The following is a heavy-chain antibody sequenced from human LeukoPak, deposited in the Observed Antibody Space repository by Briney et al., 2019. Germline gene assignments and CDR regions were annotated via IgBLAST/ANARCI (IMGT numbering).Heavy chain of an antibody. V-gene: IGHV3-23*01. CDR3: ARAYGGGGLGI. D-gene: IGHD2-21*01. Sequence: QPGGSLRLSCAASGFTFRNCDMTWVRQAPGKGLEWVSVIDYRDGSTDYVDSVKGRFIISRDNSKNTVYLQMNSLRAEDTAVYYCARAYGGGGLGIWGQGTMVTVSS. J-gene: IGHJ3*02. CDR2: IDYRDGST. CDR1: GFTFRNCD.